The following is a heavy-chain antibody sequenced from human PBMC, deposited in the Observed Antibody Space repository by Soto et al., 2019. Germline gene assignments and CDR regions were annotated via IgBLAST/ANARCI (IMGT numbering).Heavy chain of an antibody. CDR1: GGSFSGYY. Sequence: SETLSLTYAVYGGSFSGYYWSWIRQPPGKGLEWIGEINHSGSTNYNPSLKSRVTISVDTSKNQFSLKLSSVTAADTAVYYCARPQYYDILTGHNWFDPWGQGTLVTVSS. CDR3: ARPQYYDILTGHNWFDP. J-gene: IGHJ5*02. CDR2: INHSGST. D-gene: IGHD3-9*01. V-gene: IGHV4-34*01.